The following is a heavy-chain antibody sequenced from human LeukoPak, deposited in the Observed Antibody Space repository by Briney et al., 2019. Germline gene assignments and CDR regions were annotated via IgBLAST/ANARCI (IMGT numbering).Heavy chain of an antibody. D-gene: IGHD3-10*01. CDR1: GGSISSYY. CDR2: IYYSGST. V-gene: IGHV4-59*01. CDR3: AREDRSWFGELFEGFDY. J-gene: IGHJ4*02. Sequence: SETLSLTCTVSGGSISSYYWSWIRQLPGKGLEWIGYIYYSGSTNYNPSLKSRVTISVDTSKNQFSLKLSSVTAADTAVYYCAREDRSWFGELFEGFDYWGQGTLVTVSS.